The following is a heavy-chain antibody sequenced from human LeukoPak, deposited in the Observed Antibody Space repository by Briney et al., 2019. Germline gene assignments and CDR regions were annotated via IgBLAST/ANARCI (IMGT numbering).Heavy chain of an antibody. CDR1: GIIFSNYG. CDR2: ISPSGGTT. V-gene: IGHV3-23*01. Sequence: GGSLRLSCEASGIIFSNYGMNWVRQAPGKRLEWVSGISPSGGTTYYADSLKGRFSISRDNSKNTVYLQMNSLRADDTAVYYCARDLSWGAFIWGQGTMVTVSS. D-gene: IGHD3-16*01. CDR3: ARDLSWGAFI. J-gene: IGHJ3*02.